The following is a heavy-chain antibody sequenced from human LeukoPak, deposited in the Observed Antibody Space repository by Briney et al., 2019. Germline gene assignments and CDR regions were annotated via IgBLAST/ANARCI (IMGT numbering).Heavy chain of an antibody. CDR1: GGTFSSYA. J-gene: IGHJ4*02. CDR3: ARDTAMVPGY. CDR2: IIPIFGTA. Sequence: TSVKVSCKASGGTFSSYAISWVRQAPGQGLEWMGGIIPIFGTANYAQKFQGRVTITTDESTSTAYMELRSLRSDDTAVYYCARDTAMVPGYWGQGTLVTVSS. V-gene: IGHV1-69*05. D-gene: IGHD5-18*01.